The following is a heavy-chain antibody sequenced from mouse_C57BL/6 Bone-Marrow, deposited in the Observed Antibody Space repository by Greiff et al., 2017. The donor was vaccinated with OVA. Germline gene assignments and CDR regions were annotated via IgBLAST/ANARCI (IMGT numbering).Heavy chain of an antibody. J-gene: IGHJ2*01. CDR3: ARQITTVVATDY. Sequence: EVHLVESGGDLVKPGGSLKLSCAASGFTFSSYGMSWVRQTPDKRLEWVATISSGGSYTYYPDSVKGRFTISRDNAKNTLYLQMSSLKSEDTAMDYCARQITTVVATDYWGQGTTLTVSS. D-gene: IGHD1-1*01. CDR1: GFTFSSYG. V-gene: IGHV5-6*01. CDR2: ISSGGSYT.